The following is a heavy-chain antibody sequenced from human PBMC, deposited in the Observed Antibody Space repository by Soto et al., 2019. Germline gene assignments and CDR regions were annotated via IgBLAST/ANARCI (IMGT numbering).Heavy chain of an antibody. D-gene: IGHD2-8*01. CDR2: ISYDGSNK. CDR3: AKDAGNIVIMLYATQRFDP. J-gene: IGHJ5*02. Sequence: PGGSLRLSCAASGFTFSSYGMHRVRQAPGKGLEWVAVISYDGSNKYYADSVKGRFTISRDNSKNTLYLQMNSLRAEDTAVYYCAKDAGNIVIMLYATQRFDPWGQGSLVTVSS. V-gene: IGHV3-30*18. CDR1: GFTFSSYG.